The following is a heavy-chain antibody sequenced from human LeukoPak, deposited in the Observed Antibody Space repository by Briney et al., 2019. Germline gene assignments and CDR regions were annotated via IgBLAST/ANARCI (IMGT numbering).Heavy chain of an antibody. D-gene: IGHD1-26*01. J-gene: IGHJ5*02. Sequence: SQTLSLTCIVSGVSLSGGDYWSWIRQHPGKGLEWIGYIFYRGNTYYSPSLKSRVSMSIDTSKNQFSLMLSSVTAADTAVYYCARVIEYSGRFDPWGQGTLVTVSS. CDR2: IFYRGNT. V-gene: IGHV4-31*03. CDR3: ARVIEYSGRFDP. CDR1: GVSLSGGDY.